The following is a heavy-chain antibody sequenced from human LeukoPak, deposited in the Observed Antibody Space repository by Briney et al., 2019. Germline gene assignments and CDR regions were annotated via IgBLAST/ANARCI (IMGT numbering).Heavy chain of an antibody. V-gene: IGHV3-11*01. Sequence: GGSLRLSCAASGLTFSDYYMSWIRQAPGKGLEWVSYISSSGSTIYYADSVKGRFTISRDNAKNSLYLQMNSLRAEDTAVYYCARDTPEDIVVVVAAGYYYGMDVWGQGTTVTVSS. J-gene: IGHJ6*02. CDR3: ARDTPEDIVVVVAAGYYYGMDV. CDR2: ISSSGSTI. D-gene: IGHD2-15*01. CDR1: GLTFSDYY.